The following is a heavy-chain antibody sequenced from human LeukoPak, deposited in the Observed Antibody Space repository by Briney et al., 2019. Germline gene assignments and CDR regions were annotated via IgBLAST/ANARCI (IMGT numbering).Heavy chain of an antibody. CDR2: IIPILGIT. V-gene: IGHV1-69*04. Sequence: SVKVSCKGSGGTFSSYAISWVRQAPGQGLEWMGRIIPILGITNCAQKFQDRLTISADESTSTVYMELSSLRSEDTAVYYCARRNEYTTSYHSWGQGTLVTVTS. CDR1: GGTFSSYA. D-gene: IGHD1-1*01. J-gene: IGHJ4*02. CDR3: ARRNEYTTSYHS.